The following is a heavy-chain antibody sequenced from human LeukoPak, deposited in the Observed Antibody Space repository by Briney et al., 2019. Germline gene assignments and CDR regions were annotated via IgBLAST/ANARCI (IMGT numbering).Heavy chain of an antibody. Sequence: PSETLSLTCAVYGGSFSDYYWSWIRQPPEKGLEWIGDINHSGSTNYNPSLKSRVTISVDTSKNQFSLKLNSVTAADTAVYYCARDPGYCSSTSCYRLHYYYGMDVWGQGTTVTVSS. D-gene: IGHD2-2*02. J-gene: IGHJ6*02. CDR2: INHSGST. CDR3: ARDPGYCSSTSCYRLHYYYGMDV. CDR1: GGSFSDYY. V-gene: IGHV4-34*01.